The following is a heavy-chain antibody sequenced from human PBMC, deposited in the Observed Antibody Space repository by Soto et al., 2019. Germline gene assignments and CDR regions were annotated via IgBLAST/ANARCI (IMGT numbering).Heavy chain of an antibody. CDR1: GYTFTSYD. CDR2: MNPYSGNT. J-gene: IGHJ4*02. V-gene: IGHV1-8*01. Sequence: ASVKVSCKASGYTFTSYDINWVRQATGQGLEWMGWMNPYSGNTGYAQKFQGRLTMTRNTSISTAYMELNSLRSEDTAVYNCARFAHDSAFWRQGTLVTVSS. CDR3: ARFAHDSAF. D-gene: IGHD3-3*01.